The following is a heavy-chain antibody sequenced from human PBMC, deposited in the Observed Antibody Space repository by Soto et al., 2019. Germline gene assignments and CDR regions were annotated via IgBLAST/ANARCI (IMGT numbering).Heavy chain of an antibody. CDR2: IWHDGGNK. Sequence: PGGSLRLSCAASGFCFRRYAMHWVRQAPGKGLEWVAVIWHDGGNKYYADSVKGRFTISRHNSNNTLYVQRNCLKAEDTAVYSFVTDPAVPTAGRLASRHYQGPGTLVTVAS. D-gene: IGHD6-13*01. V-gene: IGHV3-33*08. CDR3: VTDPAVPTAGRLASRHY. J-gene: IGHJ4*01. CDR1: GFCFRRYA.